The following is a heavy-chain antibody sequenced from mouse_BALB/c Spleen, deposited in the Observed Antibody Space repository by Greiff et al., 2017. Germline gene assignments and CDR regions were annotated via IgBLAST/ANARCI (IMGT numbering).Heavy chain of an antibody. V-gene: IGHV5-12-1*01. CDR2: ISSGGGST. J-gene: IGHJ2*01. Sequence: EVQVVESGGGLVKPGGSLKLSCAASGFAFSSYDMSWVRQTPEKRLEWVAYISSGGGSTYYPDTVKGRFTISRDNAKNTLYLQMSSLKSEDTAMYYCARLYGYDAYYFDYWGQGTTLTVSS. CDR1: GFAFSSYD. D-gene: IGHD2-2*01. CDR3: ARLYGYDAYYFDY.